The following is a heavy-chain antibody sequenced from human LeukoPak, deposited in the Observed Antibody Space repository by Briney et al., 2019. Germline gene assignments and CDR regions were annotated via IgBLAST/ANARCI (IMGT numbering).Heavy chain of an antibody. D-gene: IGHD2-15*01. CDR3: ARKGLLGSGKPWFDP. V-gene: IGHV1-8*01. CDR2: MNPNSGNT. J-gene: IGHJ5*02. CDR1: GYTFTSYD. Sequence: ASVKVSCKASGYTFTSYDINWVRQASGQGLEWMGWMNPNSGNTASAQKFQGRVTMTTNTSISTAYMELTGLRSEDTAMYFCARKGLLGSGKPWFDPWGQRTLVTVSS.